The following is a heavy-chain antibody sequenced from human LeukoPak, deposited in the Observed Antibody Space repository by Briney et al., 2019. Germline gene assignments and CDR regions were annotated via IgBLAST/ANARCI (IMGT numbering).Heavy chain of an antibody. CDR1: GFTFDDYG. CDR3: ARDSGLLWFGELGY. Sequence: GGSLRLSCAASGFTFDDYGMSWVRQAPGKGLEWVSGINWNGGSTGYADSVKGRFTISRDNSKNTLYLQMNSLRAEDTAVYYCARDSGLLWFGELGYWGQGTLVTVSS. J-gene: IGHJ4*02. CDR2: INWNGGST. V-gene: IGHV3-20*04. D-gene: IGHD3-10*01.